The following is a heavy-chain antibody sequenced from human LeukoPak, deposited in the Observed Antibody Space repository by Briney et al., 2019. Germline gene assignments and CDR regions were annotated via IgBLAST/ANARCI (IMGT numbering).Heavy chain of an antibody. Sequence: SETLSLTCTVSGGSMTRYYWNWIRQPPGKALEWIGYIYYSGDTMYNPSLKSRVTISVDTSKNQFSLKLSSVTAADTAVYYCARVSLVRGAPDYYFDYWGQGTLVTVSS. CDR2: IYYSGDT. CDR1: GGSMTRYY. J-gene: IGHJ4*02. D-gene: IGHD3-10*01. V-gene: IGHV4-59*12. CDR3: ARVSLVRGAPDYYFDY.